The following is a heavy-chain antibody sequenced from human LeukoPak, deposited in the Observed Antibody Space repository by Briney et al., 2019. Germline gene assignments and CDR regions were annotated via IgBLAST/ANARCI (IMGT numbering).Heavy chain of an antibody. CDR1: GFTFSSYG. J-gene: IGHJ4*02. Sequence: GRSLRLSCAASGFTFSSYGMHWVRQAPGKGLEWVAVIWYDGSNKYYADSVKGRFTISRDNSKNTLYLQMNSLRAEDTAVYYCARESTVTKAKFFDYWGQGTLVTVSS. CDR2: IWYDGSNK. D-gene: IGHD4-17*01. CDR3: ARESTVTKAKFFDY. V-gene: IGHV3-33*01.